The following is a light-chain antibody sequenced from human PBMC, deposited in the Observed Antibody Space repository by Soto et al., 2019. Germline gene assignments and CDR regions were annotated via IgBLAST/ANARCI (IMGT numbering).Light chain of an antibody. CDR3: QQANSFPLT. Sequence: DMQMPQSPSSVSASVGDRVTITCRASEDMSTWLAWYQQKPGKAPKLLIFAASNLQSGVPTRFSGSGSGTDFTLTISSLQPEDFATYYCQQANSFPLTFGGGTKVEI. CDR2: AAS. V-gene: IGKV1-12*01. J-gene: IGKJ4*01. CDR1: EDMSTW.